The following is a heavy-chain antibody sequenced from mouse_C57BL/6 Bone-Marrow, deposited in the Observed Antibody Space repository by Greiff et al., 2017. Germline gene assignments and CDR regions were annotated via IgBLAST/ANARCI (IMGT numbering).Heavy chain of an antibody. CDR2: ISGGGGNT. CDR3: ARHGYYSYWYFDV. J-gene: IGHJ1*03. D-gene: IGHD2-3*01. Sequence: EVQRVESGGGLVKPGGSLKLSCAASGFTFSSYTMSWVRQTPEKRLEWVATISGGGGNTYYPDSVKGRFTISRDNAKNTLYLQMSSLRSEDTALYYRARHGYYSYWYFDVWGTGTTVTVSS. V-gene: IGHV5-9*01. CDR1: GFTFSSYT.